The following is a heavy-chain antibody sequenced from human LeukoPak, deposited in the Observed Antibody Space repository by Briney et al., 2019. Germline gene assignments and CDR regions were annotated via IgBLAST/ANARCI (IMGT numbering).Heavy chain of an antibody. Sequence: SETLSLTCAVYGGSFSGYYWSWIRQSPGKGLEWIGEINHSGSTDYNPSLKSRVTISLDTSKNQFSLKLSSVTAADTAVYYCARGFNWNPHTFDYWGQGTLVTVSS. CDR2: INHSGST. CDR3: ARGFNWNPHTFDY. J-gene: IGHJ4*02. D-gene: IGHD1-20*01. CDR1: GGSFSGYY. V-gene: IGHV4-34*01.